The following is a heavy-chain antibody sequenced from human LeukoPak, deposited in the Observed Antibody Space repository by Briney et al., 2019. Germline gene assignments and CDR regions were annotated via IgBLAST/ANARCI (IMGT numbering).Heavy chain of an antibody. CDR1: GGSMSSFY. D-gene: IGHD3-22*01. CDR3: ATTLQRDYYDSSGYHHDAFDI. Sequence: SETLSLTCTVSGGSMSSFYWSWFRQPPGKSLEWIGYIYYSGSTNYNPSLKSRVTISVDTSKNQFSLKLSSVTAADTAVYYCATTLQRDYYDSSGYHHDAFDIWGQGTMVTVSS. CDR2: IYYSGST. V-gene: IGHV4-59*12. J-gene: IGHJ3*02.